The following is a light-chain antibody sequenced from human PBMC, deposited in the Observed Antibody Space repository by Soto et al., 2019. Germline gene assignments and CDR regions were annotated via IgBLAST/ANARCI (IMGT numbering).Light chain of an antibody. CDR3: QHRSSWPVS. CDR2: DVS. Sequence: EIVLRQAPATLSLSPVERATLSGMAIQSVCTDVSCYQQKAGQSPRLLMCDVSNRATGIPARFSGSGSGTDFTLTISSLEPEDFGVYYCQHRSSWPVSFGQGTRLEIK. CDR1: QSVCTD. J-gene: IGKJ5*01. V-gene: IGKV3-11*01.